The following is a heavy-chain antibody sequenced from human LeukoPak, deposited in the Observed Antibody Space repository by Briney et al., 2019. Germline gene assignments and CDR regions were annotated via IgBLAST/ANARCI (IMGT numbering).Heavy chain of an antibody. CDR2: ISSNSGTI. V-gene: IGHV3-48*04. CDR1: GFTFSSYA. J-gene: IGHJ3*02. CDR3: ARYYGSGAFDI. D-gene: IGHD3-10*01. Sequence: GGSLRLSCAASGFTFSSYAMKWVSQAPGKGLEWVSYISSNSGTIYYADSVKGRFTISRDNAKNSLYLQMNSLRAEDTAVYYCARYYGSGAFDIWGQGTMVAVSS.